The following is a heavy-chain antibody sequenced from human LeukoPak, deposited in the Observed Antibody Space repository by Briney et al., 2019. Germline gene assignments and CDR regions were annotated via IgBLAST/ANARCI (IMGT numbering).Heavy chain of an antibody. Sequence: PSETLSLTCAVYGGSFSGYYWSWIRQPPGKGLEWIGEINHSGSTNCNPSLKSRVTISVDTSKNQFSLKLSSVTAADTAVYYCARVPGPMAPRDYYMDVWGKGTTVTVSS. V-gene: IGHV4-34*01. D-gene: IGHD3-10*01. CDR1: GGSFSGYY. CDR2: INHSGST. CDR3: ARVPGPMAPRDYYMDV. J-gene: IGHJ6*03.